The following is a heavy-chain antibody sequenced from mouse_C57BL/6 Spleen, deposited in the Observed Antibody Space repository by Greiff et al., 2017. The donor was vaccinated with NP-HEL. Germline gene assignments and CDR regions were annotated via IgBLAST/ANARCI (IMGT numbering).Heavy chain of an antibody. D-gene: IGHD6-5*01. CDR2: IYPGGGYT. V-gene: IGHV1-63*01. J-gene: IGHJ4*01. CDR1: GYTFTNYW. Sequence: QVQLKQSGAELVRPGTSVKMSCKASGYTFTNYWIGWAKQRPGHGLEWIGDIYPGGGYTNYNEKFKGKATLTADKSSSTAYMQFSSLTSEDSAIYYCARGYADAMDYWGQGTSVTVSS. CDR3: ARGYADAMDY.